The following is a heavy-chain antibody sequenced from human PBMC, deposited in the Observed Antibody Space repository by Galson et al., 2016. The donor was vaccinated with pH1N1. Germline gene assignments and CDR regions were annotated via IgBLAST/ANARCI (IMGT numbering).Heavy chain of an antibody. V-gene: IGHV3-7*01. CDR3: GKENWGCEY. Sequence: SLRLSCAASGFTFSRYYMTWVRQAPGKGLEWVANIKQDGSEKNYVDSVKGRFTISRDNAKNSVYLQMNSLRAEDTAVYYCGKENWGCEYWGQGTLVTVSS. CDR1: GFTFSRYY. CDR2: IKQDGSEK. J-gene: IGHJ4*02. D-gene: IGHD7-27*01.